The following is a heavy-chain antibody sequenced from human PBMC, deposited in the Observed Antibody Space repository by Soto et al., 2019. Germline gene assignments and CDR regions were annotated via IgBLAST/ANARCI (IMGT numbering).Heavy chain of an antibody. D-gene: IGHD3-10*01. V-gene: IGHV4-31*03. Sequence: PSETLSLTCTVSGGSISSGGYYWSWIRQHPGKGLEWTGYIYYSGSTYYNPSLKSRVTISVNTSKNQFSLKLSSVTAADTAVYYCARSGEFNNWFDPWGQGTLVTVSS. CDR2: IYYSGST. CDR3: ARSGEFNNWFDP. CDR1: GGSISSGGYY. J-gene: IGHJ5*02.